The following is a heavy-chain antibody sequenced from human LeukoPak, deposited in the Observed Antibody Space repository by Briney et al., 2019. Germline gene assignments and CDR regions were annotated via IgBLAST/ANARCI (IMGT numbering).Heavy chain of an antibody. CDR1: GGSLSSGGYY. D-gene: IGHD3-22*01. V-gene: IGHV4-31*03. Sequence: PSQTLSLTCTVSGGSLSSGGYYWGWVRQHPGRGLEWIGYIYYSGSTYYNPSLKSRVTISVDTSKNQFSLKLSSVTAADTAVYYCAGDYYDSSGYQTYYWGQGTLVTVSS. J-gene: IGHJ4*02. CDR3: AGDYYDSSGYQTYY. CDR2: IYYSGST.